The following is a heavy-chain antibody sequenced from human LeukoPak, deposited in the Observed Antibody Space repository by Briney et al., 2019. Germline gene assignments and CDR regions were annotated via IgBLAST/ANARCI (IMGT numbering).Heavy chain of an antibody. J-gene: IGHJ3*02. V-gene: IGHV3-21*01. CDR3: ARDFYDGSGTTDAFDI. CDR1: GFTFSNYS. CDR2: ITGSTSRI. D-gene: IGHD3-22*01. Sequence: GGSLRLSCAASGFTFSNYSMNWVRQAPGKGLEWVSSITGSTSRIYCYADSVRGRFTISRDNAKSALYLQMNSLRAEDTAIYYCARDFYDGSGTTDAFDIWGQGTMVTVSS.